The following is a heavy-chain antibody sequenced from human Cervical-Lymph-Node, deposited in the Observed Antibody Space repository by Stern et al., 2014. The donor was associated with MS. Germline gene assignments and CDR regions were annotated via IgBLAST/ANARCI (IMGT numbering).Heavy chain of an antibody. V-gene: IGHV4-59*08. CDR2: ISNSGDT. CDR3: ARLSTAVDF. CDR1: GGSISSRY. Sequence: VQLVESGPGLVKPSETLSLTCAVSGGSISSRYWGWIRQPPGKGLEWIGLISNSGDTKYNPSLKSRVTISPDTSKNPFPLKVTSGTAADTAVYYCARLSTAVDFWGRGTLVTVSS. J-gene: IGHJ4*02.